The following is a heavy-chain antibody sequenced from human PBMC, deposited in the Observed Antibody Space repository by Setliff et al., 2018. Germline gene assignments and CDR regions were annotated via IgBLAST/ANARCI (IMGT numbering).Heavy chain of an antibody. CDR3: ARKVAGRGWFDP. V-gene: IGHV4-59*08. D-gene: IGHD1-26*01. J-gene: IGHJ5*02. CDR1: GGSISSDY. Sequence: ASDTLSLTCTVSGGSISSDYWSWIRQPPGKGLEWIGYINYSGSTTYSPSLKSRVTISIDTSKNQFSLKLTSVTAADTAVYYCARKVAGRGWFDPWGQGSLVTVSS. CDR2: INYSGST.